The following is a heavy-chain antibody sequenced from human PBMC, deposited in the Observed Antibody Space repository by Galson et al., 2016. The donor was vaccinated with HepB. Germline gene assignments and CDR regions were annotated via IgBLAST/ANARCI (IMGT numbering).Heavy chain of an antibody. V-gene: IGHV4-34*01. CDR1: GGSFSGYF. Sequence: SETLSLTCAVSGGSFSGYFWSWIRQPPGKGLEWIGEINPSGSTNYNPSLKSRVTISLDSSENQFSLRLTSMTAADTAVYYCARAPPNNYAWFDPWGQGTLVTVSS. J-gene: IGHJ5*02. CDR3: ARAPPNNYAWFDP. D-gene: IGHD4-11*01. CDR2: INPSGST.